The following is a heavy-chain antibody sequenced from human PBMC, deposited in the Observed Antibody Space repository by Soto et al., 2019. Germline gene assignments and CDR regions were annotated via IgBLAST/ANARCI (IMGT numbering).Heavy chain of an antibody. CDR3: ARVAAAAGPYFDY. D-gene: IGHD6-13*01. J-gene: IGHJ4*02. CDR2: MNPNSGNT. V-gene: IGHV1-8*01. CDR1: GYTFTSYD. Sequence: EASVKVSCKASGYTFTSYDINWVRQATGQGLEWMGWMNPNSGNTGYAQKFQGRVTMTRNTSISTAYMELSSLRSEDTAVYYCARVAAAAGPYFDYWGQGTLVTVSS.